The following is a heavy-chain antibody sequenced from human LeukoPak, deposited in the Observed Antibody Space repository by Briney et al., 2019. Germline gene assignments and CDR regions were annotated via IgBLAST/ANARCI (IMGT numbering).Heavy chain of an antibody. J-gene: IGHJ4*02. CDR1: GYTFTRYD. CDR2: ISAYNGNT. CDR3: AREENWNSNY. Sequence: ASVKVSCKASGYTFTRYDINWVRQATGQGLEWMGWISAYNGNTNYAQKLQGRVTMTTDTSTSTAYMELRSLRSDDTAVYYCAREENWNSNYWGQGTLVTVSS. D-gene: IGHD1-7*01. V-gene: IGHV1-18*01.